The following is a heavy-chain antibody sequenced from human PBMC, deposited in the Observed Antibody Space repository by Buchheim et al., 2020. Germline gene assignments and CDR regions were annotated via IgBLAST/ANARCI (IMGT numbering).Heavy chain of an antibody. Sequence: EVQLVESGGGLVQPGGSLRLSCAASGFTFSSYWMSWVRQAPGKGLEWVANIKQDGSEKYYVDSVKGRFTISRDNAKNSLYLQMNGLRAEDTAVYYCAREYDYVWWSTYYFDYLGQGTL. CDR1: GFTFSSYW. D-gene: IGHD3-16*01. J-gene: IGHJ4*02. CDR3: AREYDYVWWSTYYFDY. CDR2: IKQDGSEK. V-gene: IGHV3-7*01.